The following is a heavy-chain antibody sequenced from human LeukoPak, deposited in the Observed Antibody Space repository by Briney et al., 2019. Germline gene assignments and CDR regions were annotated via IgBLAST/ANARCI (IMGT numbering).Heavy chain of an antibody. CDR3: AREGTYGEDQFDY. J-gene: IGHJ4*02. CDR2: IYYSGST. Sequence: SETLSLTCTVSGGSISSGGYYWGWIRQPPGKGLGWIGSIYYSGSTYYNPSLKSRVTISVDTSKNQFSLKLSSVTAADTAVYYCAREGTYGEDQFDYWGQGTLVTVSS. D-gene: IGHD4-17*01. V-gene: IGHV4-39*07. CDR1: GGSISSGGYY.